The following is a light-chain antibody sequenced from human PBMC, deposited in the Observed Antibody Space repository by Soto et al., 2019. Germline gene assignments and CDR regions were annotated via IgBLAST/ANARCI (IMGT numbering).Light chain of an antibody. Sequence: DIQMTQSPPSLSASVGDRVTITCRASQGIGNSLAWYQQKLGTGPKLLIYSASTLQSGVPSRFSGSGSGTDFTLTISSLQPEDVAAYYCQKYNTVPATFGQGTRLEIK. V-gene: IGKV1-27*01. CDR2: SAS. J-gene: IGKJ5*01. CDR1: QGIGNS. CDR3: QKYNTVPAT.